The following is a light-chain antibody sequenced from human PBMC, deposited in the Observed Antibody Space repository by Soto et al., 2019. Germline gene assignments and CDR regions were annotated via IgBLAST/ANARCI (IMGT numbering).Light chain of an antibody. V-gene: IGLV2-14*01. CDR2: DVT. Sequence: QSVLTQPASVSGSPGQSITISCTGTSSVVGGYNFVSWYQQHPDKAPKLMIYDVTNRPPGVSNRFSGSKSGNTASLTISGLQAEDEADYYCSSYTSISTYVFGTGTKVTVL. CDR1: SSVVGGYNF. CDR3: SSYTSISTYV. J-gene: IGLJ1*01.